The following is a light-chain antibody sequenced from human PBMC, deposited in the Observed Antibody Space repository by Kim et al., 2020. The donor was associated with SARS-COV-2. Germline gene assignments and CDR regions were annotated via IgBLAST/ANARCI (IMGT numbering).Light chain of an antibody. CDR1: KLGDKY. CDR2: QDS. CDR3: QAWDSSTVV. Sequence: VAPGQAASITCSGEKLGDKYACWYQQKPGQSPVLVIYQDSKRPSGIPERFSGSNSGNTATLTISGTQAMDEADYYCQAWDSSTVVFGGGTQLTVL. J-gene: IGLJ2*01. V-gene: IGLV3-1*01.